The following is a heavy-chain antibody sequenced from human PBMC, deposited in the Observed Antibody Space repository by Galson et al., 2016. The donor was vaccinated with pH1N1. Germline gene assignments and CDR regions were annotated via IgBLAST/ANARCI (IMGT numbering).Heavy chain of an antibody. V-gene: IGHV1-18*01. CDR2: INVGTGNT. J-gene: IGHJ6*02. Sequence: QSGAEVKKPGASVKVSCKASGYTFTSNGISWVRQAPGQGLEWMGWINVGTGNTVHAQKLQDRVTMTTDTSTKTAYMELRSLKSDDTAVYYCARAGNCDGDRCYGNGLDVWGQGTTVTVSS. D-gene: IGHD2-21*01. CDR1: GYTFTSNG. CDR3: ARAGNCDGDRCYGNGLDV.